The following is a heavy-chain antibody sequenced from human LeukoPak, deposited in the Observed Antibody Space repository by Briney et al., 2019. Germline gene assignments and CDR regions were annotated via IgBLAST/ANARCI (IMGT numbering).Heavy chain of an antibody. CDR1: GFTFSSYA. J-gene: IGHJ4*02. V-gene: IGHV3-23*01. CDR2: IRATAGTT. CDR3: TKGGYTTYFDY. Sequence: GGSLRLSCAASGFTFSSYAMTWVRQAPGKGLEWVSTIRATAGTTYYEDSVRGRFTISRDNSKNTQWLQMNSLRVEDTAVYYCTKGGYTTYFDYWGQGTLVTVSS. D-gene: IGHD6-13*01.